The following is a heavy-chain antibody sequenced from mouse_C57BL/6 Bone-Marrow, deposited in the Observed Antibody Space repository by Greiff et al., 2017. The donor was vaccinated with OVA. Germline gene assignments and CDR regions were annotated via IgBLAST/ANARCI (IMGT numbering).Heavy chain of an antibody. Sequence: EVMLVESGGGLVKPGGSLKLSCAASGFTFSDYGMHWVRQAPEKGLEWVAYISSGSSTIYYADTVKGRFTISRDNAKNTLFLQMTSLRSEYTAMYYCARRGNYEHFDYWGQCTTLTVSS. CDR1: GFTFSDYG. J-gene: IGHJ2*01. CDR2: ISSGSSTI. CDR3: ARRGNYEHFDY. D-gene: IGHD2-1*01. V-gene: IGHV5-17*01.